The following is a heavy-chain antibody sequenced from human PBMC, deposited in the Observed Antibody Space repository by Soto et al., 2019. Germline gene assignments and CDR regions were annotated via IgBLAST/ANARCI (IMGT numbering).Heavy chain of an antibody. CDR2: IIPIFGTA. V-gene: IGHV1-69*01. CDR3: ARDDSSSTYYYYYGMDV. J-gene: IGHJ6*02. Sequence: QVQLVQSGAEVKKPGSSVKVSCKAYGGTFSSYAISWVRQAPGQGLEWMGGIIPIFGTANYAQKFQGRVTITADESTSTAYMELSSLRSEDTAVYYCARDDSSSTYYYYYGMDVWGQGTTVTVSS. CDR1: GGTFSSYA. D-gene: IGHD6-6*01.